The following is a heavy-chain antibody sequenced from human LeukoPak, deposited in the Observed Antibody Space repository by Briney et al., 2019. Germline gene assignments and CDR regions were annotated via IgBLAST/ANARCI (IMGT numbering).Heavy chain of an antibody. Sequence: GGSLRLSCAASGFTFSSYGMHWVRQAPGKGLEWVAVISYDGSNKYYADSVKGRFTISRDNSKNTLYLQMNSLRAEDTAVYYCAKAAYSGSWYYFDSWGQGTLVTVSS. CDR3: AKAAYSGSWYYFDS. CDR2: ISYDGSNK. J-gene: IGHJ4*02. D-gene: IGHD6-13*01. CDR1: GFTFSSYG. V-gene: IGHV3-30*18.